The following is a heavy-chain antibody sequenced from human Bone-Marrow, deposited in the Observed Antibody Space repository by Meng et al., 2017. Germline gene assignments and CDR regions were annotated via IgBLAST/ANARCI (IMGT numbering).Heavy chain of an antibody. CDR1: GGSFSGYY. Sequence: ETLSLTCAVYGGSFSGYYWSWIRQAPGKGLEWVANIKQDGSEKYYVDSVKGRFTISRDNAKNSLYLQMNSLRAEDTAVYYCASRGATKDYWGQGTLVTVSS. J-gene: IGHJ4*02. CDR2: IKQDGSEK. D-gene: IGHD1-26*01. CDR3: ASRGATKDY. V-gene: IGHV3-7*01.